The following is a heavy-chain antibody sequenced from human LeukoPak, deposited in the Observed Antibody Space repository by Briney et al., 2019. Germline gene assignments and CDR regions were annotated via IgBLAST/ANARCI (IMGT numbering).Heavy chain of an antibody. CDR2: IYYSGST. D-gene: IGHD4-17*01. V-gene: IGHV4-39*01. Sequence: SETLSLTCTVSGGSISSSSYYWGWIRQPPGKGLEWIGSIYYSGSTSYNPSLKSRVTISVETSKNQFSLKMSSVTAADTAFYYCARNHTHEGYGYYFDYWGQGTLVTVSS. CDR3: ARNHTHEGYGYYFDY. CDR1: GGSISSSSYY. J-gene: IGHJ4*02.